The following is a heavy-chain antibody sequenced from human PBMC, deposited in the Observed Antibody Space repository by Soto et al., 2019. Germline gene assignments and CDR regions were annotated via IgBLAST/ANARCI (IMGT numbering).Heavy chain of an antibody. D-gene: IGHD5-18*01. Sequence: PSETLSLTCTVSGGSISSGDYYWSWIRQPPGKGLEWIGYIYYSGSTYYNPSLKSRVTISVDTSKNQFSLKLSSVTAADTAVYYCASSRGLQLWPSGRYYYYYGMDVWGQGTTVTV. CDR1: GGSISSGDYY. CDR2: IYYSGST. CDR3: ASSRGLQLWPSGRYYYYYGMDV. J-gene: IGHJ6*02. V-gene: IGHV4-30-4*01.